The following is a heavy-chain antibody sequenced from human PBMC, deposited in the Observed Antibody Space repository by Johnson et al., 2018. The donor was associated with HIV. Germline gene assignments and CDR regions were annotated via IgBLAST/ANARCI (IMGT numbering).Heavy chain of an antibody. Sequence: MPLVESGGGVVRPGGSLRLSCASSGFTFADYGMSWVRQTPGKGLEWVAGINWNAGSTGYADSVKGRFNISRDNAKKSLCLQMNTLRAEDTALYYCASEAKHHVGANRVSSFDIWGQGTMVTVSA. V-gene: IGHV3-20*04. D-gene: IGHD1-26*01. CDR1: GFTFADYG. J-gene: IGHJ3*02. CDR2: INWNAGST. CDR3: ASEAKHHVGANRVSSFDI.